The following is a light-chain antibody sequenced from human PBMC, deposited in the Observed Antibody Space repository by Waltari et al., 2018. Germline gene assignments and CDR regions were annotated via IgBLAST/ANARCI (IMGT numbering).Light chain of an antibody. Sequence: QSVLTQPPSVSGAPGQRVTISCTGSSSSIGAGYDVHWYQQVPGTAPKLLIYGHNNRPSGVPDRFSSSKSGTSASLTIAGLQAEDEADYYCQSYDSSLSGTVVFGGGTKVTVL. CDR1: SSSIGAGYD. CDR2: GHN. CDR3: QSYDSSLSGTVV. J-gene: IGLJ2*01. V-gene: IGLV1-40*01.